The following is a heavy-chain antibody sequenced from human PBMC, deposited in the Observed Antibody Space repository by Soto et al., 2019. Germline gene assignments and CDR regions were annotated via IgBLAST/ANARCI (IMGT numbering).Heavy chain of an antibody. CDR1: GYTFTGYF. CDR3: ARSLSTISARPDY. J-gene: IGHJ4*02. D-gene: IGHD6-6*01. CDR2: NNPNTGGA. V-gene: IGHV1-2*02. Sequence: GASVKVSCKASGYTFTGYFMHWVRQAPGQGLEWMGWNNPNTGGANYAQKFQDRVTMTRDTSTNTAYMEMNRLRSDDTAVYYCARSLSTISARPDYWGQGALVTVSS.